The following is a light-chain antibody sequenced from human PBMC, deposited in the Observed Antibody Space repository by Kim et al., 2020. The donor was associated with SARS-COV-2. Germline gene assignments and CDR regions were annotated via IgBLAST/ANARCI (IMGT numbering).Light chain of an antibody. CDR2: GAS. Sequence: EIVLTQSPGTLSLSPGERATLSCRASQSVSSSYLAWYQQKPGQAPRLVIYGASSRATGIPDRFSGSGSGTDFTLSISRLEPEDIAVYYCQQYGSSSYTFGQGTKLEIK. CDR3: QQYGSSSYT. J-gene: IGKJ2*01. CDR1: QSVSSSY. V-gene: IGKV3-20*01.